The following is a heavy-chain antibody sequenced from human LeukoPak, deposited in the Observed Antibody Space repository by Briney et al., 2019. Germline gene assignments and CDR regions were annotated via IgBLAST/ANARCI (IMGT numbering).Heavy chain of an antibody. CDR2: LSFDGKTK. CDR3: GKDPGVPEF. D-gene: IGHD2-8*01. CDR1: GFTFDNYG. Sequence: GSSLRLSCAASGFTFDNYGMHWVRQAPGKGLEWVAALSFDGKTKYLADSVKGRFTISRDNAENTLYLQMNTLRSDDTGVYYCGKDPGVPEFWGQGTWVIVSS. J-gene: IGHJ4*02. V-gene: IGHV3-30*18.